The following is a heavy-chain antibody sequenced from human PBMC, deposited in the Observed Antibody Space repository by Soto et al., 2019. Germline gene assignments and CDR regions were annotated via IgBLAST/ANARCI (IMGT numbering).Heavy chain of an antibody. CDR1: GGSIGTSAYY. CDR2: INHSGNT. Sequence: SETLSLTCAVSGGSIGTSAYYWGWIRQAPGKGLEWIGSINHSGNTYLSPSLKDRVTMSVDTSKNSFSLKLRSATAADTGLYYCSRRAPEGFDPWGQGTLVT. V-gene: IGHV4-39*01. J-gene: IGHJ5*02. CDR3: SRRAPEGFDP.